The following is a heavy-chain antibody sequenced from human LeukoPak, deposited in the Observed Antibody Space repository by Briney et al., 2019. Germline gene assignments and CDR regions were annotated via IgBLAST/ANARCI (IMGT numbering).Heavy chain of an antibody. CDR2: IIPIFGTA. CDR3: ARDQGYYILTGYGNWFDP. J-gene: IGHJ5*02. D-gene: IGHD3-9*01. Sequence: SVKVSCKASGYTFTSYYMHWVRQAPGQGVEWMGGIIPIFGTANYAQKFQGRVTITADESTSTAYMELSSLRSEDTAVYYCARDQGYYILTGYGNWFDPWGQGTLVTVSS. CDR1: GYTFTSYY. V-gene: IGHV1-69*13.